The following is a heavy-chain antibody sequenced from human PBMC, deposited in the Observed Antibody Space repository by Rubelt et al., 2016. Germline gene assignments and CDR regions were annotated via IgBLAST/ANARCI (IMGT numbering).Heavy chain of an antibody. Sequence: QVQLVQSGAEVKKPGASVKVSCKASGYTFTSYGISWVRQAPGQGLEWMGWISAYNGNTNYAQKLQGRVTMTPDTSTSTAYMELRSLRSDDTAVDYCARGARRYSMDPRNAFDIWGQGTMVTVSS. V-gene: IGHV1-18*01. D-gene: IGHD4-11*01. CDR2: ISAYNGNT. CDR3: ARGARRYSMDPRNAFDI. CDR1: GYTFTSYG. J-gene: IGHJ3*02.